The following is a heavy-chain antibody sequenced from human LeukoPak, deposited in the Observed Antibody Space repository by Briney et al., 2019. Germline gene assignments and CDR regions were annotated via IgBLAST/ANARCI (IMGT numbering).Heavy chain of an antibody. V-gene: IGHV4-4*07. D-gene: IGHD3-22*01. CDR3: ARELTYYYDSSGYSLGYFQH. CDR1: GGSISSYY. J-gene: IGHJ1*01. Sequence: PSETLSLTCTVSGGSISSYYWSWIRQPAGKGLEWIGRIYTSGSTNYNPSLKSRVTMSVDTSKNQFSLKLSSVTAADTAVYYCARELTYYYDSSGYSLGYFQHWGQGTLVTVSS. CDR2: IYTSGST.